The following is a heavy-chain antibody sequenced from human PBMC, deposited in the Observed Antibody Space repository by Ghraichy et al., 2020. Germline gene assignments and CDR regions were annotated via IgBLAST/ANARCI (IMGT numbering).Heavy chain of an antibody. CDR2: ITSSSRNT. CDR1: GFTFSSYS. D-gene: IGHD4-23*01. J-gene: IGHJ6*02. CDR3: ARGSRAVRFYYYDGMDV. V-gene: IGHV3-48*02. Sequence: GGSLRLSCVGSGFTFSSYSMNWVRQSPGKGLEWVSYITSSSRNTFYADSVKGRFTISRDNAQNSLSLQMNSLRDEDTAVYYCARGSRAVRFYYYDGMDVWGHGTTVTVSS.